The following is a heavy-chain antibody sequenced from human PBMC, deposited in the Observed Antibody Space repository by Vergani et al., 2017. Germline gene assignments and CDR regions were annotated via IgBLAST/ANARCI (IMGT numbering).Heavy chain of an antibody. CDR1: GFTFSDYY. CDR2: ISSSSSYT. V-gene: IGHV3-11*06. J-gene: IGHJ6*02. Sequence: QVQLVESGGGLVKPGGSLRLSCAASGFTFSDYYMSWIRQAPGKGLEWVSYISSSSSYTNYADSVKGRFTIYRDNAKNSLYLQRNSLRAEDTAVYYCARDRYYEIYGMDVWGQGTTVTVSS. CDR3: ARDRYYEIYGMDV. D-gene: IGHD3-22*01.